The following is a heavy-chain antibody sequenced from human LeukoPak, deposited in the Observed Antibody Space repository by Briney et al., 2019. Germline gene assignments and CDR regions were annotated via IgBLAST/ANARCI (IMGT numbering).Heavy chain of an antibody. CDR1: GYTLTELS. D-gene: IGHD3-10*01. Sequence: GTSVKVSCKVSGYTLTELSMRWVRQAPGKGLEWMGGFDPEDGETIYAQKFQGRVTMTEDTSTDAAYMELSSLRSEDTAVYYCATELRNGSGSYNYYYYYGMDVWGQGTTVTVSS. CDR2: FDPEDGET. V-gene: IGHV1-24*01. J-gene: IGHJ6*02. CDR3: ATELRNGSGSYNYYYYYGMDV.